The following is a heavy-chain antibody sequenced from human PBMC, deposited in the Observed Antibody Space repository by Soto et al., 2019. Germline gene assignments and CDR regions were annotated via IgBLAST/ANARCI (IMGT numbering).Heavy chain of an antibody. CDR1: GGSISSSSYY. CDR3: ARVQQLGDNGFDP. V-gene: IGHV4-39*01. CDR2: IYYSGST. J-gene: IGHJ5*02. Sequence: QLQLQESGPGLVKPSETLSLTCTVSGGSISSSSYYWGWIRQPPGKGLEWIGSIYYSGSTYYNPSLKSRVTIAVDTSKNQCSLKRSSVTAADTAVYYCARVQQLGDNGFDPWGQGTLVTVAS. D-gene: IGHD6-13*01.